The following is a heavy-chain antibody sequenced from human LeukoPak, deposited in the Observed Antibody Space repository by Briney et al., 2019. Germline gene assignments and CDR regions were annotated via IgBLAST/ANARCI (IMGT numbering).Heavy chain of an antibody. V-gene: IGHV3-53*01. J-gene: IGHJ4*02. CDR1: GFAVSSNY. CDR3: AKAKGWYGEGYFDY. CDR2: LYPDGRT. D-gene: IGHD3-10*01. Sequence: GGSLRLSCAASGFAVSSNYMNWVRQAPGKGPEWVPVLYPDGRTYYADSVKGRFTISRDVSKNTLFLQMTSLRAEDTAVYYCAKAKGWYGEGYFDYWGQGTLVTVSS.